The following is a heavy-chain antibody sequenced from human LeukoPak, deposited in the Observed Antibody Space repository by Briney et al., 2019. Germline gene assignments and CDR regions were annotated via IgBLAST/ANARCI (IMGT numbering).Heavy chain of an antibody. CDR1: GYTFTSYD. Sequence: AAVKVSCKASGYTFTSYDINWVRQATGQGLEWMGWMNPNSGNTGYAQKVQDRVTITRSTSISTAYMELSSLRSEDTAVYYCARASMVRGVRTLGYWGQGTLVTVSS. V-gene: IGHV1-8*03. D-gene: IGHD3-10*01. CDR3: ARASMVRGVRTLGY. J-gene: IGHJ4*02. CDR2: MNPNSGNT.